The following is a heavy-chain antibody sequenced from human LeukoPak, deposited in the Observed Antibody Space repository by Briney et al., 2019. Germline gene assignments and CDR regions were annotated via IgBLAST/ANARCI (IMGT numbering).Heavy chain of an antibody. V-gene: IGHV4-4*09. CDR1: GGSISSYY. J-gene: IGHJ4*02. Sequence: SETLPLTCTVSGGSISSYYWSWIRQPPGKGLEWIGYIYTSGSTNYNPSLKSRVTISVDTSKNQFSLKLSSVTAADTAVYYCARAYYDFWSGYYAFDYWGQGTLVTVSS. CDR3: ARAYYDFWSGYYAFDY. CDR2: IYTSGST. D-gene: IGHD3-3*01.